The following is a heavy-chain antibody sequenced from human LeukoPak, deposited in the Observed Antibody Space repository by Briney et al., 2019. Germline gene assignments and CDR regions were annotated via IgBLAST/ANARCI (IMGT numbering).Heavy chain of an antibody. Sequence: SETLSLTCTVSGGSISSSSYYWGWIRKPPGKGLAWIGSIYYSGSTYYNPSLKSRVTISVDTSKNQFSLKLSSVTAADTAVYYCAREDIITNAFDIWGQGTMVTVSS. J-gene: IGHJ3*02. CDR1: GGSISSSSYY. CDR2: IYYSGST. CDR3: AREDIITNAFDI. V-gene: IGHV4-39*07.